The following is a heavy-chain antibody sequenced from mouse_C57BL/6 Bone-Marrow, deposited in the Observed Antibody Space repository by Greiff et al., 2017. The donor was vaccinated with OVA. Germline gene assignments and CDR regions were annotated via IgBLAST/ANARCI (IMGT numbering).Heavy chain of an antibody. CDR3: ARHGDYGSFFDY. CDR1: GFTFSSYG. Sequence: EVQLVESGGDLVKPGGSLKLSCAASGFTFSSYGMSWVRQTPDKRLEWVATISSGGSYTYYPDSVKGRFTISRAHAKNTLYLHKSSLKSEDTAMDYCARHGDYGSFFDYGGRGTALTVTS. J-gene: IGHJ2*01. D-gene: IGHD1-1*01. CDR2: ISSGGSYT. V-gene: IGHV5-6*01.